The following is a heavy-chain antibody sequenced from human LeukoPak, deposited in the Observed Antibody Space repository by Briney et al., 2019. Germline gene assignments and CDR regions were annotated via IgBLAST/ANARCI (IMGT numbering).Heavy chain of an antibody. CDR3: ARRRITMIVVVSYDAFDI. J-gene: IGHJ3*02. D-gene: IGHD3-22*01. CDR2: IYYSGST. Sequence: SETLSLTCTVSGGSISSSSYYWGWIRQPPGKGLEWIGSIYYSGSTYYNPSLKSRVTISVDTSKNQFSLKLSSVTAADTAVYHCARRRITMIVVVSYDAFDIWGQGTMVTVSS. V-gene: IGHV4-39*01. CDR1: GGSISSSSYY.